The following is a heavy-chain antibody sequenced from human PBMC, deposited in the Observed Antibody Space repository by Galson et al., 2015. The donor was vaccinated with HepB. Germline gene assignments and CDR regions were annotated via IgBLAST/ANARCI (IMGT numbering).Heavy chain of an antibody. D-gene: IGHD3-22*01. V-gene: IGHV3-23*01. CDR1: GFTFSSYA. CDR3: AKDTYDSSGYYLYYVDY. J-gene: IGHJ4*02. Sequence: SLRLSCAASGFTFSSYAMSWVRQAPGKGLEWVSAISGSGGTTSYADSVKGRFTISRDNSKNTLYLQMNSLRAEDTAVYYCAKDTYDSSGYYLYYVDYWGQGTLVTVSS. CDR2: ISGSGGTT.